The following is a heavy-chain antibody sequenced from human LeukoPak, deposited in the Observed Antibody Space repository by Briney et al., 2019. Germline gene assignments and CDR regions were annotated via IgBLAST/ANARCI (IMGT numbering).Heavy chain of an antibody. CDR3: ARDLHGRWLVQNNAFDI. CDR2: INPSGGST. CDR1: GYTSTSYY. Sequence: GASVKVSCKASGYTSTSYYMHWVRQAPGQGLEWMGIINPSGGSTSYAQKFQGRVTMTRDTSTSTVYMELSSLRSEDTAVYYCARDLHGRWLVQNNAFDIWGQGTMVTVSS. D-gene: IGHD6-19*01. V-gene: IGHV1-46*01. J-gene: IGHJ3*02.